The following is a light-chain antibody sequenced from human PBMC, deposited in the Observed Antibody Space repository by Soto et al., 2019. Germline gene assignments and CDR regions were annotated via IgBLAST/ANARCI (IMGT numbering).Light chain of an antibody. Sequence: EIVLTQSPATLSLSPGERATLSCRASQSVSSYLAWYQQKPGHAPRLLIYDASNRATGIPARFSGSGSGTDFTLTISRLEHEDFAVYYCQQRSNWLTFGGGTKVEIK. CDR3: QQRSNWLT. CDR2: DAS. J-gene: IGKJ4*01. CDR1: QSVSSY. V-gene: IGKV3-11*01.